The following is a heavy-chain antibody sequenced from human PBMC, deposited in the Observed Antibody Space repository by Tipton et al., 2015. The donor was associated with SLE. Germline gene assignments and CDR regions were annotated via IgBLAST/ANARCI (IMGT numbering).Heavy chain of an antibody. J-gene: IGHJ3*02. CDR1: GFTFSSYE. CDR3: ASISVTTEAFDI. V-gene: IGHV3-48*03. D-gene: IGHD3-3*02. Sequence: SLRLSCAASGFTFSSYEMNWVRQAPGKGLEWVSYISSSGSTIYYADSVEGRFTISRDNAKNSLYLQMNSLRAEDTAVYYCASISVTTEAFDIWGQGTMVTVSS. CDR2: ISSSGSTI.